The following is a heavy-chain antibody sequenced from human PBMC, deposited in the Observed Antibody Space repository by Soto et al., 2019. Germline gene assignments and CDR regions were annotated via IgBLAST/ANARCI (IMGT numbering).Heavy chain of an antibody. V-gene: IGHV3-21*01. CDR2: ISSSSSYI. CDR3: ARDWPQGYYDSSGYHPSFQH. Sequence: GGSLRLSCAASGFTFSSYSMNWVRQAPGKGLEWVSSISSSSSYIYYADSVKGRFTISRDNAKNSLYLQMNSLRAEDTAVYYCARDWPQGYYDSSGYHPSFQHWGQGTLVTVSS. D-gene: IGHD3-22*01. CDR1: GFTFSSYS. J-gene: IGHJ1*01.